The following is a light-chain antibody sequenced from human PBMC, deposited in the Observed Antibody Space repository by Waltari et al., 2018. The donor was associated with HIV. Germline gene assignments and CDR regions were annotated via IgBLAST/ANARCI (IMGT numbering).Light chain of an antibody. CDR1: QAISNY. CDR2: SAT. J-gene: IGKJ5*01. Sequence: DIQLNQSPSFLSASVGDRVTITCRASQAISNYLAWYHQSPGKAPKVLIFSATTLQSGVPSRFSGSGSGTDFTLTISSLQPEDFATYYCQHLNSYPITFGQGTRLDIK. CDR3: QHLNSYPIT. V-gene: IGKV1-9*01.